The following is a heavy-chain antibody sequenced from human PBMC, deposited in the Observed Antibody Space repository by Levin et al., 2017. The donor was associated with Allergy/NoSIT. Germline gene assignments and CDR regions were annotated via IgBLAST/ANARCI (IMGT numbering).Heavy chain of an antibody. CDR3: ASYYYDSSGYYSFFGY. V-gene: IGHV4-39*01. D-gene: IGHD3-22*01. J-gene: IGHJ4*02. CDR2: IYYSGST. Sequence: SETLSLTCTVSGGSISSSSYYWGWIRQPPGKGLEWIGSIYYSGSTYYNPSLKSRVTISVDTSKNQFSLKLSSVTAADTAVYYCASYYYDSSGYYSFFGYWGQGTLVTVSS. CDR1: GGSISSSSYY.